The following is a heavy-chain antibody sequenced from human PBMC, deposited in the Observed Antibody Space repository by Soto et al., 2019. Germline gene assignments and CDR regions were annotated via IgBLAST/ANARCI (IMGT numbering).Heavy chain of an antibody. CDR2: ISYDGNNK. V-gene: IGHV3-30*18. Sequence: PGGSLRLSCAASGFTFSSYGMHWVRQAPGKGLEWVAVISYDGNNKYYADSVKGRFIISRDNSKNTLYLQMSSLRAEDTAMYYCAKAQARAYNFVTWMSRGADVWGQGNMVTLSS. CDR3: AKAQARAYNFVTWMSRGADV. D-gene: IGHD1-1*01. J-gene: IGHJ6*02. CDR1: GFTFSSYG.